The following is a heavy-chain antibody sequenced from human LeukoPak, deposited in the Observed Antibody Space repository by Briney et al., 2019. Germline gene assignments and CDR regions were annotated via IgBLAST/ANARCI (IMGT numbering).Heavy chain of an antibody. J-gene: IGHJ4*02. Sequence: GGSLRLSCAASGFTFSSHRMHWVRQAPGKGLVWVSCVSSDRSTTNYADSVKGRFTISRDNAKSTLYLQMSSLRAEDTAVYYCARDTNGLAYWGLGTRVSVSS. CDR2: VSSDRSTT. CDR3: ARDTNGLAY. CDR1: GFTFSSHR. V-gene: IGHV3-74*01. D-gene: IGHD2-8*01.